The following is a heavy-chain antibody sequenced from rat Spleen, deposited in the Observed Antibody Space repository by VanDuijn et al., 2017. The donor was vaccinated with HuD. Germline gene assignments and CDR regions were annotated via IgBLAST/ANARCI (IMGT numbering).Heavy chain of an antibody. CDR2: ISYDGSST. J-gene: IGHJ2*01. V-gene: IGHV5-29*01. Sequence: EVQLVESDGGLVQPGRSLKLSCAASGFTFNEFYMAWVRQAPTKGLEWVATISYDGSSTYYRDSVKGRFTISRDNAQSTLYLQMDSLRSEDTATYYCARAGYLRDWYFDFWGQGVMVTVSS. CDR1: GFTFNEFY. D-gene: IGHD2-2*01. CDR3: ARAGYLRDWYFDF.